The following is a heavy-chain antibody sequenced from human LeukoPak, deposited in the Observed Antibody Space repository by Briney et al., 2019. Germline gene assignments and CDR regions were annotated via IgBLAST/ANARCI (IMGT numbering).Heavy chain of an antibody. Sequence: PGRSLRLSCAASGFTFSSYAMHWVRQAPGKGLEWVAVISYDGSNKYYADSVKGRFTISRDNSKNTLYLQMNSLRAEDTAVYYCARSEYSSLLDYWGRGTLVTVSS. V-gene: IGHV3-30*01. CDR2: ISYDGSNK. D-gene: IGHD6-6*01. CDR3: ARSEYSSLLDY. J-gene: IGHJ4*02. CDR1: GFTFSSYA.